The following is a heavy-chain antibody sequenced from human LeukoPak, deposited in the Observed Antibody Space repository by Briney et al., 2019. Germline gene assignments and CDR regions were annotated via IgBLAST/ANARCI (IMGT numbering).Heavy chain of an antibody. CDR3: ARVRIAAAGTPPGIDY. CDR2: INPNSGGT. Sequence: VQVSFQASGYTFTCYYMHWVRPAPGQGLEWMGWINPNSGGTNYAQKFQGRVTMTRDTSISTAYMELSRLRSDDTAVYYCARVRIAAAGTPPGIDYWGQGTLVTVSS. D-gene: IGHD6-13*01. V-gene: IGHV1-2*02. CDR1: GYTFTCYY. J-gene: IGHJ4*02.